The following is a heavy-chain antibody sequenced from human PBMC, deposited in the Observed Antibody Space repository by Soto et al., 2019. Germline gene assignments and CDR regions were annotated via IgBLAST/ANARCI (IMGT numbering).Heavy chain of an antibody. V-gene: IGHV1-18*01. CDR1: GYTFTTYG. Sequence: QAQLVQSGGEMKKAGASVKVYCKASGYTFTTYGITWVRQAPGQGLDWMGWINPLTGDTKSAANFQDRVTMTTDTSTRTAYMELRSLRSDDTAVYYCARVKVPAAVLGAFDVWGQGTLVTVSS. CDR3: ARVKVPAAVLGAFDV. D-gene: IGHD2-2*01. J-gene: IGHJ3*01. CDR2: INPLTGDT.